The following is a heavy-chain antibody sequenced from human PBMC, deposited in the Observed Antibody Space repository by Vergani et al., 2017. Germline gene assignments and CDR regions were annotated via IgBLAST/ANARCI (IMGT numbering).Heavy chain of an antibody. CDR3: ARGGLVDPFDYYYYMDV. CDR2: INPNSGGT. Sequence: QVQLVQSGAEVKKPGASVKVSCKASGYTFTGYYMHWVRQAPGQGLEWMGWINPNSGGTNDAQKFQGWVTMTRDTSISTAYMELSRLRSDDTAVYYGARGGLVDPFDYYYYMDVWGKGTTVTVSS. V-gene: IGHV1-2*04. J-gene: IGHJ6*03. CDR1: GYTFTGYY. D-gene: IGHD2-8*02.